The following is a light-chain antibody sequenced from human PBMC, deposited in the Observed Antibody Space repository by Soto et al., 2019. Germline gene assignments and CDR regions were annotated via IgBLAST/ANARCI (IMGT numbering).Light chain of an antibody. Sequence: QSVLTQPASVSGSPGQSITISCTGTSSDVGAYSYVSWYQQHPGKAPKLMIYDVSNRPSGVSNRFSGSKSGNTASLTISWLQAEDEADYYCSSYRSSSTLYVFGTGTKVTVL. V-gene: IGLV2-14*01. CDR2: DVS. J-gene: IGLJ1*01. CDR1: SSDVGAYSY. CDR3: SSYRSSSTLYV.